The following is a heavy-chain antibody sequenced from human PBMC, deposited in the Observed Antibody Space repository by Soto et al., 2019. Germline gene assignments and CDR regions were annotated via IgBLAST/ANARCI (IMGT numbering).Heavy chain of an antibody. CDR1: GFTFSDYY. Sequence: QEQLVEPGGGLVKPGGSLRLSCAASGFTFSDYYMSWIRQAPGKGLEWVSYISSSGNTIHYADSVKGRFTISRDNAKNSLFLQMNSLRVEDTAMYYCARVTHYFDYWGQGALVAVSS. CDR2: ISSSGNTI. J-gene: IGHJ4*02. CDR3: ARVTHYFDY. V-gene: IGHV3-11*01.